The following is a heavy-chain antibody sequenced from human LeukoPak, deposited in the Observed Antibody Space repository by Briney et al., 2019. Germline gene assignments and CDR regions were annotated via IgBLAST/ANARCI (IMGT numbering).Heavy chain of an antibody. D-gene: IGHD2-21*01. CDR3: AKAPVTTCRGAYCYPFDY. Sequence: GGSLRLSCVASGFTFSNYWMTWVRQAPGKGLEWVANIKTDGSQIYYVDSVKGRFTISRDSSKNTLFLQMNRLRPEDAAVYYCAKAPVTTCRGAYCYPFDYWGQGTLVTVSS. CDR1: GFTFSNYW. J-gene: IGHJ4*02. V-gene: IGHV3-7*03. CDR2: IKTDGSQI.